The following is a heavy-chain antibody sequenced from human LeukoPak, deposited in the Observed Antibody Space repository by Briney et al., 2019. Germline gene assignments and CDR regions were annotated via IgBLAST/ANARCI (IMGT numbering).Heavy chain of an antibody. CDR1: GGSFSGYF. CDR3: ATRTYYYGSGSLDY. CDR2: INHSGST. D-gene: IGHD3-10*01. V-gene: IGHV4-34*01. J-gene: IGHJ4*02. Sequence: PSETLSLTCAVYGGSFSGYFWSWIRQPPGKGLEWIGEINHSGSTSYSPSLKSRVTISVDTSKNHFSLKLGSVTAADTAVYYCATRTYYYGSGSLDYWGQGTLVTVSS.